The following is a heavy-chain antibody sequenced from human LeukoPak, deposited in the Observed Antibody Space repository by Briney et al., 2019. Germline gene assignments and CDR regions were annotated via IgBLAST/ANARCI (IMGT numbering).Heavy chain of an antibody. J-gene: IGHJ4*02. D-gene: IGHD1-20*01. CDR3: GSSYNYGFPY. Sequence: PGGSLRLSSAASGFTFSTYWMLWVRQAPGKGLVWVSRINSDGSSTTYADSVKGRFTVSRDNAKSTLYLQMNSLRVENTAVYYCGSSYNYGFPYWGQGTLVSVSS. V-gene: IGHV3-74*01. CDR1: GFTFSTYW. CDR2: INSDGSST.